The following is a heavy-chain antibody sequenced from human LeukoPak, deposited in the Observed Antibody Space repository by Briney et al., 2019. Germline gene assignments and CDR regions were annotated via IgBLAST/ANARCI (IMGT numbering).Heavy chain of an antibody. CDR3: ASTPDILVGATPY. Sequence: EASVKVSCKASGGTFSSYTISWVRQAPGQGLEWMGRIIPILGIANYAQKFQGRVTITADKSKSTAYMELSSLRSEDTAVYYCASTPDILVGATPYWGQGTLVTVSS. V-gene: IGHV1-69*02. CDR1: GGTFSSYT. D-gene: IGHD1-26*01. J-gene: IGHJ4*02. CDR2: IIPILGIA.